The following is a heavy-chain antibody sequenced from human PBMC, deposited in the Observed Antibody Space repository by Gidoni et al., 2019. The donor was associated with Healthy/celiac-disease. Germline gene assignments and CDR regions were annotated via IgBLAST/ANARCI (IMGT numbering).Heavy chain of an antibody. CDR3: ARLPFSGYDPTNFDY. Sequence: DVQPVQSGAEVKKPAESRRIPCKGSGYSFTSYWISWVRQMPGQGLEWMGRMDPSDSYTNYSPSFQGHVTIAADKSISTAYLQWSSLKASDTAMYYCARLPFSGYDPTNFDYWGQGTLVTVSS. D-gene: IGHD5-12*01. CDR2: MDPSDSYT. J-gene: IGHJ4*02. V-gene: IGHV5-10-1*03. CDR1: GYSFTSYW.